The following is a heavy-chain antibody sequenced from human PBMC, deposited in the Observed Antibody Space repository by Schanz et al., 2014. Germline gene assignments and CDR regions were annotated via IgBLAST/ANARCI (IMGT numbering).Heavy chain of an antibody. J-gene: IGHJ5*02. V-gene: IGHV4-61*02. D-gene: IGHD5-12*01. CDR2: IYSRGSS. CDR3: ARGGSVATIAPYTWFDP. CDR1: GGSISSATYY. Sequence: QLQESGSGLMKPSQTLSLTCTVSGGSISSATYYWSWVRQPAGKGLEWIGRIYSRGSSTYNPSLKSRATIPKDPPNTQSPRKLTSVTAADTAVYYCARGGSVATIAPYTWFDPWGQGTLVTVSS.